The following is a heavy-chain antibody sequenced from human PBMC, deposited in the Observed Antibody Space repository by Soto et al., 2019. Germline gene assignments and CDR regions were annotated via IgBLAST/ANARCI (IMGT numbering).Heavy chain of an antibody. V-gene: IGHV4-39*01. J-gene: IGHJ6*02. CDR3: AILHGFCISTSCYGYYGMDV. D-gene: IGHD2-2*01. CDR1: CAPTTRSSYD. Sequence: PWRARPLTCPSPCAPTTRSSYDGGWSRQRPGEGLEWIRSMSYSGSTYYNPSLKSRVTMSVDTCKNQFSLKLSSVTAADTAVYYCAILHGFCISTSCYGYYGMDVWGQGTTVS. CDR2: MSYSGST.